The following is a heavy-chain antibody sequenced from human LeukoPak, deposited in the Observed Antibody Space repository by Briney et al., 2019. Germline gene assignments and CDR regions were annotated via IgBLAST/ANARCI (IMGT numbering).Heavy chain of an antibody. CDR1: GGFISSYY. CDR3: ATERDRFYMDV. CDR2: ISISEST. D-gene: IGHD3-3*01. V-gene: IGHV4-4*07. J-gene: IGHJ6*03. Sequence: SETLSLTSTVSGGFISSYYWSWIRQPPGKGLEWIGRISISESTNYNPSLKSRVTILVDKSKNQFSLNLTSVTAADTAVYYCATERDRFYMDVWGKGTTVTVSS.